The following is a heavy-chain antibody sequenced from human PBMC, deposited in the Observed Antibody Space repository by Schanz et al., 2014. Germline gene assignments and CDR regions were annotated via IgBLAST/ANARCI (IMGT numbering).Heavy chain of an antibody. CDR3: ARGTDWNLHY. CDR1: EFTFSSYA. J-gene: IGHJ4*02. Sequence: EVQLVESGGGLVKPGGSLRLSCEASEFTFSSYAMHWVRQAPGKGLEWVSTIGYLGDTYYPDSVKGRFTVSRDSGQNSLYLQMNSLRAGDTAVYYCARGTDWNLHYWGQGALVTVSS. D-gene: IGHD1-1*01. CDR2: IGYLGDT. V-gene: IGHV3-13*01.